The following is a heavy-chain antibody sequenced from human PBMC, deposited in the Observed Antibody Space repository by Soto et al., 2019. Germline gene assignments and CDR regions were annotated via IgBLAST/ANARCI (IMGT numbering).Heavy chain of an antibody. J-gene: IGHJ4*02. CDR1: GGSISGSTYY. V-gene: IGHV4-39*01. CDR3: ARRYGDYVRLFDY. D-gene: IGHD4-17*01. Sequence: SLTCTVSGGSISGSTYYWGWIRQPPGKGLEYIGSTYYSGRTYYNPSLKSRVTVSVDTSKNQFSLKLSSVTAADTAVYYCARRYGDYVRLFDYWGLGTLVTVSS. CDR2: TYYSGRT.